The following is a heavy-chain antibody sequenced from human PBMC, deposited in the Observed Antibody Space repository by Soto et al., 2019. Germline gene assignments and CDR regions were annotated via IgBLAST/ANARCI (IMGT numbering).Heavy chain of an antibody. J-gene: IGHJ4*02. V-gene: IGHV3-48*01. Sequence: EVQLVESGGGLVQPGGSLRLSCAASGFTFSSYSMNWVRQAPGKGLEWVSYISSSSSTIYYADSVKGRFTISRDNAKNALYLEMNSLRAEGTVVYYCAKGGITIFGVAAYWGQGTMVTVSS. D-gene: IGHD3-3*01. CDR3: AKGGITIFGVAAY. CDR1: GFTFSSYS. CDR2: ISSSSSTI.